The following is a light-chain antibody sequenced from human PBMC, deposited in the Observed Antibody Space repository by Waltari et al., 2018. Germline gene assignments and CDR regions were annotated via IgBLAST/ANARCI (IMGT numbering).Light chain of an antibody. J-gene: IGLJ2*01. Sequence: ELTQPPPVSVSPGQTARVPCSGESFPRRYGYWYQRKPGPAPGLVLYKDKERPSGIPERFSGSSSGSTVTLTITGVQAEDEADFYCQSVDFRSPWHVLFGGGTKLTV. V-gene: IGLV3-25*03. CDR3: QSVDFRSPWHVL. CDR2: KDK. CDR1: SFPRRY.